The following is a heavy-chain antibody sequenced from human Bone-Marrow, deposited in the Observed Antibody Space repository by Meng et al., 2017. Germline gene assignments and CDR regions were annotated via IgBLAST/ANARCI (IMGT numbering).Heavy chain of an antibody. CDR3: ARDRVVGRVSGPDYYYYNGMDV. Sequence: GESLKIPCAAPGFTFSRLWMSWVRQGPGKGLEWVANIYQDGREKYYVDSVKRRFTISRDNTKNSLVLQMHSLRTEDTAVYYCARDRVVGRVSGPDYYYYNGMDVWGRGTPVTVSS. J-gene: IGHJ6*02. V-gene: IGHV3-7*01. CDR2: IYQDGREK. D-gene: IGHD3-10*01. CDR1: GFTFSRLW.